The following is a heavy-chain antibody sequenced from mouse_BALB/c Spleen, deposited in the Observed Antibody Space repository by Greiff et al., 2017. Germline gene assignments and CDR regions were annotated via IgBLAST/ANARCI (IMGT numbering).Heavy chain of an antibody. V-gene: IGHV3-2*02. CDR2: ISYSGNT. Sequence: EVHLVESGPGLVKPSQSLSLTCTVTGYSITSDYAWNWIRQFPGNKLEWMGYISYSGNTSYNPSLKSRISITRDTSKNQFFLQLNSVTTEDTATYYCARSDSSGGAMDYWGQGTSVTVSS. CDR3: ARSDSSGGAMDY. CDR1: GYSITSDYA. J-gene: IGHJ4*01. D-gene: IGHD3-2*01.